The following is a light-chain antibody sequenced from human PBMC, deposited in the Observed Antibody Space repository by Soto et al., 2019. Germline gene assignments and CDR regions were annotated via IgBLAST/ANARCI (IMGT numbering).Light chain of an antibody. CDR1: QAIGNF. CDR2: AAS. J-gene: IGKJ4*01. Sequence: DIQMTQSPSSLSASVGSRVTITCRASQAIGNFVAWYQQQPGKVPNLLIYAASTLHSGVPSRFSGAQSGPDFTLTISSLQHDDVATYYCQYYNTAPLTFGGGTRVEI. V-gene: IGKV1-27*01. CDR3: QYYNTAPLT.